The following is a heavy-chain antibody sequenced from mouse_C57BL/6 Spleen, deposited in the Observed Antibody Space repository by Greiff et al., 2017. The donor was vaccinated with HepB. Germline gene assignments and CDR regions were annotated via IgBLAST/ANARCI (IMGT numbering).Heavy chain of an antibody. CDR1: GFTFSDYG. CDR2: ISSGSSTI. V-gene: IGHV5-17*01. CDR3: AKRWLLPHYAMDY. Sequence: EVQGVESGGGLVKPGGSLKLSCAASGFTFSDYGMHWVRQAPEKGLEWVAYISSGSSTIYYADTVKGRFTINRDNAKNTLFLQMSSLRSEDTAMYYCAKRWLLPHYAMDYWGQGTSVTVSS. D-gene: IGHD2-3*01. J-gene: IGHJ4*01.